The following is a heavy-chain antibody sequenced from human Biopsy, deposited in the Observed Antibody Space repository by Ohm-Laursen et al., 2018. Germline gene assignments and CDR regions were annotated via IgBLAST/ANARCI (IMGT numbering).Heavy chain of an antibody. V-gene: IGHV4-39*07. CDR1: GGSISSSTTYY. J-gene: IGHJ3*01. D-gene: IGHD3-3*01. CDR3: ARLYRLDDYWNDDPPDAFDV. Sequence: SETLSLTCTVSGGSISSSTTYYWAWLRQPPGKGLEWIGSIYNTETTFYNPSLKSRVTISVDTSTNQFSLKVSSVTAADTAVFFCARLYRLDDYWNDDPPDAFDVWGQGTVVTVSS. CDR2: IYNTETT.